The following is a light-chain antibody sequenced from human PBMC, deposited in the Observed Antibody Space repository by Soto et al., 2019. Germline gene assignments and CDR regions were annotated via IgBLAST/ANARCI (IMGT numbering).Light chain of an antibody. CDR3: STWDDSLRGLV. J-gene: IGLJ7*01. V-gene: IGLV1-44*01. Sequence: QSLLTQPPSASGAPGQGISISCSGSSSNIGGNSVSWYRQVPGTAPKLLIFSNHQRPSGVPDRFSGSKSGTSASLAISGLQSEDEADYYCSTWDDSLRGLVFGGGTQLTVL. CDR2: SNH. CDR1: SSNIGGNS.